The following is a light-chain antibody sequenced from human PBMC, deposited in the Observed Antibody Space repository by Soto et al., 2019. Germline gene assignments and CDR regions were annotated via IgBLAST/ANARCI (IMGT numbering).Light chain of an antibody. Sequence: DIQMTQSPSSLSASVGDGLTITCRASQSINRHLNWYQQKPGKAPKLLIYAASSLQSRVPSRFSGSGSGTDFNLKISSLQPEHFATYYYQQTSSSPVTFCQGNQVQI. CDR1: QSINRH. CDR2: AAS. V-gene: IGKV1-39*01. CDR3: QQTSSSPVT. J-gene: IGKJ1*01.